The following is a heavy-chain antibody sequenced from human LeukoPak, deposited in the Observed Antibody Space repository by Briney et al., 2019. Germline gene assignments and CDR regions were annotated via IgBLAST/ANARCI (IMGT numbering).Heavy chain of an antibody. CDR3: ARGDDQRGMDV. Sequence: QTGGSLRLSCSASGFTFSTYAMAWVRQAPGKGLEWVAFIWYDGSNKYYADSVKGRFTISRDNSKNTLYLQMNSLRAEDTAMYYCARGDDQRGMDVWGQGTTVTVSS. CDR1: GFTFSTYA. D-gene: IGHD5-24*01. CDR2: IWYDGSNK. V-gene: IGHV3-33*08. J-gene: IGHJ6*02.